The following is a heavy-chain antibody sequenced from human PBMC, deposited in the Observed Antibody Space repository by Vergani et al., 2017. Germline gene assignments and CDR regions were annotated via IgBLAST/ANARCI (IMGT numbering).Heavy chain of an antibody. V-gene: IGHV1-69*02. D-gene: IGHD3-22*01. Sequence: QVQLVQSGAEVKKPGSSVKVSCKASGGTFSSYTISWVRQAPGQGLEWMGRIIPIIGIANYAQKFQGRVTITADKSTSTAYMELSSLRSEDTAVYYCARGAEYYYDSSPFDYWGQGTLVTVSS. CDR1: GGTFSSYT. CDR3: ARGAEYYYDSSPFDY. J-gene: IGHJ4*02. CDR2: IIPIIGIA.